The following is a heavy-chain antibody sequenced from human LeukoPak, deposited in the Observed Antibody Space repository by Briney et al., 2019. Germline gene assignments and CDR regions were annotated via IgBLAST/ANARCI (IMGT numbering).Heavy chain of an antibody. J-gene: IGHJ3*02. CDR3: ARERDDDPFDI. Sequence: GASVKVSCKAPGDSSRTNAIVWLRQAPGQRPEWMGWISAGSGNTKYSQTFQDRLTLTRDTAASTVYMDLSSLRPEDTAVYFCARERDDDPFDIWGQGTLVIVSS. V-gene: IGHV1-3*01. CDR2: ISAGSGNT. CDR1: GDSSRTNA. D-gene: IGHD1-1*01.